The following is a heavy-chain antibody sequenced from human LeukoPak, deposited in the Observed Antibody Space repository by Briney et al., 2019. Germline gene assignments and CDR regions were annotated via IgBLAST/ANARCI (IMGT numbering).Heavy chain of an antibody. CDR2: INHSGST. Sequence: SETPSLTCAVYGGSFSGYYWSWIRQPPGKGLEWIGEINHSGSTNYNPSLKSRVTISVDTSKNQFSLKLSSVTAADTAVYYCARGGYCSGGSCYSVYARNYYYGMDVWGQGTTVTVSS. CDR1: GGSFSGYY. D-gene: IGHD2-15*01. J-gene: IGHJ6*02. CDR3: ARGGYCSGGSCYSVYARNYYYGMDV. V-gene: IGHV4-34*01.